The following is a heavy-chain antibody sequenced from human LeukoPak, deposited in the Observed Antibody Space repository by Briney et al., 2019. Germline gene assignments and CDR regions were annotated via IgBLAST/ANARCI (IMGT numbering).Heavy chain of an antibody. CDR3: SLARSEYHYGMDV. CDR1: GDSVSSISVA. V-gene: IGHV6-1*01. CDR2: TYYRSKWYY. J-gene: IGHJ6*02. Sequence: SQTLSLTCAISGDSVSSISVAWNWIRQSPSRGLEWLGRTYYRSKWYYEYAVSVKSRINISPDTSKNQFSLQLTSVTPEDTAVYYCSLARSEYHYGMDVWGQGT.